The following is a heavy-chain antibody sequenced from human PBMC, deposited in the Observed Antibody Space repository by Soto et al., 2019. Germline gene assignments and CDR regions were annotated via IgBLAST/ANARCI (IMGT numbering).Heavy chain of an antibody. CDR1: EFTCSTCW. CDR3: TREKN. Sequence: ELQLVESGGDLVQPGGSLRLSCEGAEFTCSTCWMGWVRQSPGKGPEWVANIKQDGSEKFYLDSVKGRFTISRDNAMKSLFLQMNSLRAEDTAVYYCTREKNWRQGTLVTVSS. CDR2: IKQDGSEK. J-gene: IGHJ4*02. V-gene: IGHV3-7*05.